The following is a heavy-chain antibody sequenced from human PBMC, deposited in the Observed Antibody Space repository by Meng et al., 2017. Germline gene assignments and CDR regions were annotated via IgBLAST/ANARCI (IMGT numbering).Heavy chain of an antibody. CDR2: IYSGGST. CDR1: GFTVSSNY. D-gene: IGHD6-19*01. J-gene: IGHJ4*02. V-gene: IGHV3-53*01. CDR3: ARGLGYSSGWYPPVYYFDY. Sequence: GESLKISCAASGFTVSSNYMSWVRQAPGKGPEWVSVIYSGGSTYYADSVKGRFTISRDNSKNTLYLQMNSLRAEDTAVYYCARGLGYSSGWYPPVYYFDYWGQGTLVTVSS.